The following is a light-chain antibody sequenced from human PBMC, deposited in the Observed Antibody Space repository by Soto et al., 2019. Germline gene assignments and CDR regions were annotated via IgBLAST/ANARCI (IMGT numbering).Light chain of an antibody. CDR2: GAS. J-gene: IGKJ3*01. CDR3: QQYYSMPFT. Sequence: ENGLTQSPGTLSLSPGERATGSCRASQRITDRYLAWYQQTPGQAPRLLIYGASWRATGVPDRFSGSGSGTDFTITISRLEPADSAVYYCQQYYSMPFTFGRRTKVDIK. V-gene: IGKV3-20*01. CDR1: QRITDRY.